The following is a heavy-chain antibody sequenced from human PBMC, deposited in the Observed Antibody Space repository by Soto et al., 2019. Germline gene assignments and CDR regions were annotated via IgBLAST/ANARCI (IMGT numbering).Heavy chain of an antibody. D-gene: IGHD3-3*01. J-gene: IGHJ6*02. CDR3: ARVDYDFWSGPPNYYYGMDV. CDR1: GGSISSGGDY. CDR2: IYYSGST. Sequence: PSETLSLTCTVSGGSISSGGDYWTWIRQHPGKGLEWIGYIYYSGSTYYNPSLKSRVTISVDTSKNQFSLKLSSVTAADTAVYYCARVDYDFWSGPPNYYYGMDVWGQGTTVTVSS. V-gene: IGHV4-31*03.